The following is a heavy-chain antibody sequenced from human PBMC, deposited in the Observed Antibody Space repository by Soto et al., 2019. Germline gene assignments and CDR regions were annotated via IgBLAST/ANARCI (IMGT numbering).Heavy chain of an antibody. CDR1: GFTFSSYS. Sequence: GGSLRLSCAASGFTFSSYSMNWVRQAPGKGLEWVSSISSSSSYIYYADSVKGRFTISRDNAKNSLYLQMNSLRAEDTAVYYCARDSPTYYDFCSGYYESWGQGTLVTVSS. D-gene: IGHD3-3*01. CDR2: ISSSSSYI. V-gene: IGHV3-21*01. J-gene: IGHJ5*02. CDR3: ARDSPTYYDFCSGYYES.